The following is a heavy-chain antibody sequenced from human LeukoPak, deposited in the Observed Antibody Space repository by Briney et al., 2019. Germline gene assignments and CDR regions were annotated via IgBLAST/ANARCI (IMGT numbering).Heavy chain of an antibody. D-gene: IGHD4-17*01. CDR2: INPNSGGT. CDR3: ARGGGRYHGDVDAFDI. V-gene: IGHV1-2*02. CDR1: GYTFTVYY. J-gene: IGHJ3*02. Sequence: ASVTVSFTASGYTFTVYYMHWVRQAPGQGLEWMGWINPNSGGTNYSQKFQGRVTMTRDTSISTAYMELSRLRSDDTAVYYCARGGGRYHGDVDAFDIWGQGTMVTVSS.